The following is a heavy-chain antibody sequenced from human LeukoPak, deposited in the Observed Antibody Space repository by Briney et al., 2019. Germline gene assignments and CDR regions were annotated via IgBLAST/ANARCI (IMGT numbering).Heavy chain of an antibody. V-gene: IGHV3-74*01. D-gene: IGHD6-19*01. CDR2: INTDGSIT. Sequence: GGSLRLSCAASGFTFSSYWMHWVRQAPGKGLVWVSRINTDGSITNYADSVKGRFTISRDNPKDTLYLQMNSLRAEDTAVYYCARDREQWLVDYWGQGTLVTVSS. CDR3: ARDREQWLVDY. CDR1: GFTFSSYW. J-gene: IGHJ4*02.